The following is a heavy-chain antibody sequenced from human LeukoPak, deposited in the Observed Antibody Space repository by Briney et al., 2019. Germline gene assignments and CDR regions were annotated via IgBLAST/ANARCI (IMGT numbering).Heavy chain of an antibody. D-gene: IGHD3-9*01. CDR1: GLTLSSYW. CDR3: AKPNYDFLTGYRFFDY. CDR2: INSDGSST. J-gene: IGHJ4*02. V-gene: IGHV3-74*01. Sequence: GGSLRLSCAASGLTLSSYWMHWVHQAPGKGLVWVSRINSDGSSTGYADSVKGRFTISRDNSKNTLYLQMNSLRAEDTAVYSCAKPNYDFLTGYRFFDYWGQGTLVTVSS.